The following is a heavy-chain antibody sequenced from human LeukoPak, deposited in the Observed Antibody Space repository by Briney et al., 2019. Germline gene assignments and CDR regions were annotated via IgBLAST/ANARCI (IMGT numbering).Heavy chain of an antibody. CDR1: GFTVSSNY. V-gene: IGHV3-9*03. D-gene: IGHD6-13*01. Sequence: QPGGSLRLSCAASGFTVSSNYMSWVRQAPGKGLEWVSGISWNSGSIGYADSVKGRFTISRDNAKNSLYLQMNSLRAEDMALYYCAKDSSSWLEYYFDYWGQGTLVTVSS. CDR3: AKDSSSWLEYYFDY. CDR2: ISWNSGSI. J-gene: IGHJ4*02.